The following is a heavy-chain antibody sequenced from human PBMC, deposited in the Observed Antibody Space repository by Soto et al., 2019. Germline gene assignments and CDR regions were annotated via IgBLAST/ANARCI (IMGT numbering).Heavy chain of an antibody. Sequence: PSETLSLPCTLSGGSVRAPDWWNWVRQSPDKGLEWIAEVHISGHSNYNPSLRSRVSVSIDSSKNQFYLNLNSVTAADTAIYYCARVRQGCSANNCYFDPWGQGTQVTV. CDR3: ARVRQGCSANNCYFDP. J-gene: IGHJ5*01. V-gene: IGHV4-4*02. CDR2: VHISGHS. CDR1: GGSVRAPDW. D-gene: IGHD1-1*01.